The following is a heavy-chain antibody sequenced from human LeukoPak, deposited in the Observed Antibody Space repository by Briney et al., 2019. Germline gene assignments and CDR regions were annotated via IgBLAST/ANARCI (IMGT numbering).Heavy chain of an antibody. CDR2: IYDSGST. D-gene: IGHD2-15*01. CDR1: GASIRSGDYY. Sequence: SQTLSLTCTVSGASIRSGDYYWSWIRQPPGKGLEWIGYIYDSGSTYYNPSLKSRITISVDTSENRFSLKLSSVTATDTAVYCCARDCSGGSCYGAFDIWGQGTMVTVSS. CDR3: ARDCSGGSCYGAFDI. J-gene: IGHJ3*02. V-gene: IGHV4-30-4*01.